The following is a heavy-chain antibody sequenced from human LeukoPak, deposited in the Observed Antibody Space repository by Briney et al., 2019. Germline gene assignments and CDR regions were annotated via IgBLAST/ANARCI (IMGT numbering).Heavy chain of an antibody. V-gene: IGHV3-48*02. CDR2: ISSSTSTI. Sequence: GGSLRLSCAASGFTFSSYSMNWVRQAPGKGLEWISYISSSTSTIYYADSVKGRFTISRDNAKNSLHLQMNSLRDEDTAVYYCARAQYYDSSGYYYEDYFQHWGQGTLVTVSS. CDR3: ARAQYYDSSGYYYEDYFQH. CDR1: GFTFSSYS. D-gene: IGHD3-22*01. J-gene: IGHJ1*01.